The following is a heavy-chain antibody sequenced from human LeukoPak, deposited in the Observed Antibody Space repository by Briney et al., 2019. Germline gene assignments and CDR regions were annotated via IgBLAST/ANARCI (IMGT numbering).Heavy chain of an antibody. CDR3: ARDLSSPGPHSPHSMTLDY. CDR2: IWYDGSNK. D-gene: IGHD2-15*01. CDR1: GFTFSSYG. Sequence: GGSLRLSCAASGFTFSSYGMHCVRQAPGKGLEWVAVIWYDGSNKYYAGSVKGRFTISRDNSKNTLYLQMNSLRAEDTAVYYCARDLSSPGPHSPHSMTLDYWGQGTLVTVSS. V-gene: IGHV3-33*01. J-gene: IGHJ4*02.